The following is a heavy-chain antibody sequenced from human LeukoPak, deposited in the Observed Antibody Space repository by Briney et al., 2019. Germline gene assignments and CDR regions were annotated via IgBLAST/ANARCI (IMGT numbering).Heavy chain of an antibody. D-gene: IGHD6-19*01. CDR2: IKQDTIEK. CDR3: AKFRADSSGWPFDY. Sequence: GGSLRLSCEASGFSFRDYWMTWIRQAPGKGLEWVANIKQDTIEKNYLDSVRGRFTISRDNSKDTLYLQMNSLRAEDTAIYYCAKFRADSSGWPFDYWGQGTLVTVSS. CDR1: GFSFRDYW. V-gene: IGHV3-7*03. J-gene: IGHJ4*02.